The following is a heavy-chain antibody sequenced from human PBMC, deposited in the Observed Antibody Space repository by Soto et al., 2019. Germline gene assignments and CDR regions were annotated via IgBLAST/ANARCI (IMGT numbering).Heavy chain of an antibody. CDR1: GFTFSDYA. Sequence: PGGSLRLSCAASGFTFSDYAMHWVRQAPGKGLEWVAALWYDESNKYYADSVKGRFTISRDSSKNTVSLEMTSLRAEDTAVYYCAKGGRQWLVTSDFNYWGQGALVTVSS. D-gene: IGHD6-19*01. V-gene: IGHV3-33*08. CDR3: AKGGRQWLVTSDFNY. J-gene: IGHJ4*02. CDR2: LWYDESNK.